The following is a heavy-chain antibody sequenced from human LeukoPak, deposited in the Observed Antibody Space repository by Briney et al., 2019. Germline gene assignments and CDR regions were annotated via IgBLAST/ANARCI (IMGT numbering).Heavy chain of an antibody. J-gene: IGHJ4*02. CDR2: IYYSGST. Sequence: SETLSLTCTVSGGSISSYYWSWIRQPPGKGLGWIGYIYYSGSTNYNPSLKSRVTISVDTSKNQFSLKLSSVTAADTAVYYCASNYYDSSGFDYWGQGTLVTVSS. V-gene: IGHV4-59*08. D-gene: IGHD3-22*01. CDR1: GGSISSYY. CDR3: ASNYYDSSGFDY.